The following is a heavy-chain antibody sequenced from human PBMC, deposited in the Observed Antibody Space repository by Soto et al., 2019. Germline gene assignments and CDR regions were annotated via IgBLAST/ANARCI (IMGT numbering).Heavy chain of an antibody. Sequence: GGSLRLSCAASGFTFSSYWMHWVRQAPGKGLVWVSRINSDGSSTSYADSVKGRFTISRDNAKNTLYLQMNSLRAEDTAVYYCAREYSAPFTFGGPFDYWGQGTLVTVSS. CDR2: INSDGSST. CDR3: AREYSAPFTFGGPFDY. CDR1: GFTFSSYW. J-gene: IGHJ4*02. D-gene: IGHD3-16*01. V-gene: IGHV3-74*01.